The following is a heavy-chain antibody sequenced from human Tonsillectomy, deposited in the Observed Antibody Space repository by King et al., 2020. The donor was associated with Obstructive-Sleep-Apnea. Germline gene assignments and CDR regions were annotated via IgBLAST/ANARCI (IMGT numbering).Heavy chain of an antibody. CDR2: ISYDGSNK. J-gene: IGHJ4*02. CDR1: GFTFSSYA. D-gene: IGHD6-19*01. V-gene: IGHV3-30*04. CDR3: ARDSARLAVAYYFDY. Sequence: VQLVESGGGVVQPGRSLRLSCAASGFTFSSYAMHWVRQAPGKGLEWGAVISYDGSNKYYADSVKGRFPISRDNSENTLYLQMNSLRPEDTAVYYCARDSARLAVAYYFDYWGQGTLVTVSS.